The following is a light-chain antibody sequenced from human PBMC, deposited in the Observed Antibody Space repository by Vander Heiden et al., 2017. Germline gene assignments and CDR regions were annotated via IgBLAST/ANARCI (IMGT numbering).Light chain of an antibody. CDR1: QSVSSY. Sequence: EIVLTQSPATLSLSPGERATLSCRASQSVSSYLAWYQQQPGQAPRLLIYDASNRATGIPARFSGSGSGTDFTLTISSLEPEDFAVYYCQQRSNFTFGPGTKVDIK. CDR3: QQRSNFT. J-gene: IGKJ3*01. V-gene: IGKV3-11*01. CDR2: DAS.